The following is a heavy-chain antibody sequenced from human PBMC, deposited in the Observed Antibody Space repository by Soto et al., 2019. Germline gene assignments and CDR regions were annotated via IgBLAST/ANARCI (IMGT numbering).Heavy chain of an antibody. D-gene: IGHD6-19*01. CDR2: IYPGDSDT. J-gene: IGHJ2*01. CDR1: GYSFTSYW. CDR3: ARIIAVAGYSVWYFDL. Sequence: GESLKISCKGSGYSFTSYWIGWVRQMPGKGLEWMGIIYPGDSDTRYSPSFQGQVTISADKSISTAYLQWSSLKASDTAMYYCARIIAVAGYSVWYFDLWGRGTLVTVSS. V-gene: IGHV5-51*01.